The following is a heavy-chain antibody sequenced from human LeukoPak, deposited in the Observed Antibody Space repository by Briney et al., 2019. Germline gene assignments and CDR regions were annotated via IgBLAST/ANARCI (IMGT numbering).Heavy chain of an antibody. CDR3: ARDYGPTYSSPAGDY. Sequence: GGSLRLSCAASGFTFSGYSMNWVRQAPGKGLEWVSYSSSSSSTIYYADSVKGRFTISRDNATNSLYLQMNSLRAEDTAVYYCARDYGPTYSSPAGDYWGQGTLVTVSS. CDR1: GFTFSGYS. J-gene: IGHJ4*02. D-gene: IGHD6-13*01. CDR2: SSSSSSTI. V-gene: IGHV3-48*01.